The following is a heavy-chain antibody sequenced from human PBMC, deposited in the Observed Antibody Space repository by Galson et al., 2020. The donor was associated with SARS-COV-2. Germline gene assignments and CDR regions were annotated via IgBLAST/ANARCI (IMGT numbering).Heavy chain of an antibody. CDR2: ISYSGST. J-gene: IGHJ4*02. CDR1: GGSISSGGYY. V-gene: IGHV4-31*02. CDR3: ALGDYYDSSGEGPFGD. D-gene: IGHD3-22*01. Sequence: SQTLSLTCTVSGGSISSGGYYWSWIRPHPGKGLEWIGYISYSGSTYYNPSLKSRVTISVDTSKNQFSLKLSSVTAADTAGYYCALGDYYDSSGEGPFGDWGQGTLVTVSS.